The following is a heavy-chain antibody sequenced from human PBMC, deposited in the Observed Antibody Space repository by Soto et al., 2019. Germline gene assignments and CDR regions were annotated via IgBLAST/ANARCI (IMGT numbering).Heavy chain of an antibody. CDR1: GFTVSSNC. D-gene: IGHD6-19*01. CDR3: ARGAYSSGCFDP. V-gene: IGHV3-53*01. J-gene: IGHJ5*02. CDR2: IYSGGST. Sequence: GSLRLSCAASGFTVSSNCMSWVRQAPVKGLEWVSVIYSGGSTYYADSVKGRFTISRDNSKNTLYLQMNSLRAEDTAVYYCARGAYSSGCFDPWGQGTLVTVSS.